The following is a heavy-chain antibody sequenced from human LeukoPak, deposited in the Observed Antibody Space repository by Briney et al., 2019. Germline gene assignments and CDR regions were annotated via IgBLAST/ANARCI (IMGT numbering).Heavy chain of an antibody. D-gene: IGHD3-10*01. Sequence: GRSLRLSCAASGFTFSSYGMHWVRQAPGKGLEWVAVISYDGSNKYYADSVKGRFTISRDNSKNTLYLQMNSLRAEDTAVYYCAKVVYYGSGSLGGFDYWGQETLVTVSS. CDR2: ISYDGSNK. J-gene: IGHJ4*02. V-gene: IGHV3-30*18. CDR3: AKVVYYGSGSLGGFDY. CDR1: GFTFSSYG.